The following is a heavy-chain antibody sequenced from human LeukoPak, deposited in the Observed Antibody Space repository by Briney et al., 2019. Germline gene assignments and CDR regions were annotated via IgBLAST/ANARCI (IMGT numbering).Heavy chain of an antibody. CDR3: ARVGGAPLSCFDI. V-gene: IGHV4-59*02. Sequence: SETLSLTCGVSGGSVTSYYWSWIRQPPGKGLEWIGYIYYTGSTNYKPSLKSRVTMSEDISKNQFSLRLTSVTAADTAVYYCARVGGAPLSCFDIWGPGTMVTVSS. CDR1: GGSVTSYY. D-gene: IGHD3-16*01. CDR2: IYYTGST. J-gene: IGHJ3*02.